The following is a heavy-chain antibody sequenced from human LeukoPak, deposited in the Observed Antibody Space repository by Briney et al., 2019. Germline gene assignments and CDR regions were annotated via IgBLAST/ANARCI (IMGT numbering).Heavy chain of an antibody. CDR3: ARATYYYDSSGQKMPDAFDI. CDR2: IIPIFGTA. D-gene: IGHD3-22*01. Sequence: ASVKVSCKASGGTFSSYAISWVRQAPRQGLEWMGGIIPIFGTANYAQKFQGRVTITADESTSTAYMELSSLRSEDTAVYYCARATYYYDSSGQKMPDAFDIWGQGTMVTVSS. J-gene: IGHJ3*02. CDR1: GGTFSSYA. V-gene: IGHV1-69*13.